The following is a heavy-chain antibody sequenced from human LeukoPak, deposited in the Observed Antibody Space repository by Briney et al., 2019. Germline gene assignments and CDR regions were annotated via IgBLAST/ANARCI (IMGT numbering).Heavy chain of an antibody. V-gene: IGHV3-23*01. Sequence: GGSLRLSCAASGLTFSSYVMSWVRQAPGKGLEWVSSISGSGHSTYYADSVKGRFTISRDNSKNTLYLEMNSLRAEDTAVYFCAKDRVWGYASNFDYWGQGTLVAVSS. CDR2: ISGSGHST. CDR1: GLTFSSYV. D-gene: IGHD3-16*01. CDR3: AKDRVWGYASNFDY. J-gene: IGHJ4*02.